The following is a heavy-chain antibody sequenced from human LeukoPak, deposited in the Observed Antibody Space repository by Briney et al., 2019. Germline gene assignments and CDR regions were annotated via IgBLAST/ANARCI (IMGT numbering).Heavy chain of an antibody. J-gene: IGHJ4*02. CDR3: ARDGPAQMVDLDY. CDR2: IHPNNGAT. D-gene: IGHD3-10*01. Sequence: ASVKVSCKPSGYTFTGSGWYLYWLRQAPGQGLECVGWIHPNNGATLYAQKFQGRVAMTTDTSISTAYMELSRLRPDDTAMYYCARDGPAQMVDLDYWGQGTLVTVSS. CDR1: GYTFTGSGWY. V-gene: IGHV1-2*02.